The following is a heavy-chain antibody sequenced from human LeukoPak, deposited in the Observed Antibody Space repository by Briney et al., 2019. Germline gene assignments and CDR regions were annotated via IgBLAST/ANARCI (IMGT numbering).Heavy chain of an antibody. CDR1: GFTFSSYD. CDR2: IGTAGDT. J-gene: IGHJ6*02. Sequence: GGSLRLSCAASGFTFSSYDIHWVRQATGKGLEWVSAIGTAGDTYYPGSVKGRFTISRENAKNSLYLQMNSLRAEDTAVYYCARDRGYSYGYYYYGMDVWGQGTTVTVSS. CDR3: ARDRGYSYGYYYYGMDV. V-gene: IGHV3-13*01. D-gene: IGHD5-18*01.